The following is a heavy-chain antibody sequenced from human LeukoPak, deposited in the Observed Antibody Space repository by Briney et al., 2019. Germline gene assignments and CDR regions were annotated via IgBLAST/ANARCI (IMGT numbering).Heavy chain of an antibody. V-gene: IGHV4-59*11. CDR3: ARLGESGWFGESPFDY. J-gene: IGHJ4*02. Sequence: SETLSLTCTVSGGSISSHYWSWIRQPPGKGLEWIGYIYYSGGTNYNPSLKSRVTISVDTSKNQFSLKLSSVTAADTAVYYCARLGESGWFGESPFDYWGQGTLVTVSS. CDR1: GGSISSHY. CDR2: IYYSGGT. D-gene: IGHD3-10*01.